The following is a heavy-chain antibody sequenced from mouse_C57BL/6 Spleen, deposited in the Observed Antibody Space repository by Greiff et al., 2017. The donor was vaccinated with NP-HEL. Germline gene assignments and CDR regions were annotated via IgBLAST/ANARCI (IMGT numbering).Heavy chain of an antibody. CDR2: IDPEDGDT. CDR3: TTSTYYYGSSAIV. Sequence: VQLKQSGAELVRPGASVKLSCTASGFNIKDYYMHWVKQRPEQGLEWIGRIDPEDGDTEYAPKFQGKATMTADTSSNTAYLQLSSLTSEDTAVYYCTTSTYYYGSSAIVWGTGTTVTVSS. J-gene: IGHJ1*03. V-gene: IGHV14-1*01. D-gene: IGHD1-1*01. CDR1: GFNIKDYY.